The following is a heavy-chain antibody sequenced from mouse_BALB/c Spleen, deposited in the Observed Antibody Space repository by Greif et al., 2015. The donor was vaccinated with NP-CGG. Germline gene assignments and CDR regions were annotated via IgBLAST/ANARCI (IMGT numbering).Heavy chain of an antibody. V-gene: IGHV1-54*01. CDR1: GYAFTNYL. CDR2: INPGSGGT. J-gene: IGHJ2*01. Sequence: QVQLQQPGAELVRPGTSVKVSCKASGYAFTNYLIEWVKQRPGQGLEWIGVINPGSGGTNYNEKFKGKATLTADKSSSTAYMQLSSLTSDDSAVYFCARRGRYYFDYWGQGTTLTVSS. CDR3: ARRGRYYFDY.